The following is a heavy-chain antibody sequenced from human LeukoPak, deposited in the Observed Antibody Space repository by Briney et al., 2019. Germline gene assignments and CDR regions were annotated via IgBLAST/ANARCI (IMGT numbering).Heavy chain of an antibody. CDR2: IYYSGST. V-gene: IGHV4-39*01. J-gene: IGHJ4*02. Sequence: SETLSLTRTVSGGSISSSSYYWGWIRQPPGKGLEWLGIIYYSGSTYYNPSLKSRVTISVDTSKTQPSLKLSSVTAADPAVYYCELPRDSYIFDYWGQGTLVTVSS. CDR1: GGSISSSSYY. CDR3: ELPRDSYIFDY. D-gene: IGHD2-21*01.